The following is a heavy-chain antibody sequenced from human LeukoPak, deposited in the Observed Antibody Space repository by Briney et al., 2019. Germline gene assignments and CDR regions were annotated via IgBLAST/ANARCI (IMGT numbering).Heavy chain of an antibody. J-gene: IGHJ4*02. CDR3: ARDSLSIVGASSFDY. Sequence: GSAVKVSCKASGGTFSRYAISWVRQAPAQGLEWMGRIIPIFGTANYAHKFQVTGPITTNESKRTASMELSSLRSEDTAVYYCARDSLSIVGASSFDYWGQGTLVTVSS. D-gene: IGHD1-26*01. V-gene: IGHV1-69*05. CDR1: GGTFSRYA. CDR2: IIPIFGTA.